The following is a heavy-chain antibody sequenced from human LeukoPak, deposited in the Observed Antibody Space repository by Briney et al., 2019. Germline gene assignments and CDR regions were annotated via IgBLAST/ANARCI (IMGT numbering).Heavy chain of an antibody. CDR3: ARGRVYSSSWYGDY. V-gene: IGHV4-59*08. J-gene: IGHJ4*02. D-gene: IGHD6-13*01. CDR2: IYYSGST. Sequence: PSETLSLTCTVSGGSISSYYWSWIRQPPGKGLEWIGYIYYSGSTNYNPSLKSRVTISVDTSKNQFSLKLSSVTAADTAVYYCARGRVYSSSWYGDYWGQGTLVTVSS. CDR1: GGSISSYY.